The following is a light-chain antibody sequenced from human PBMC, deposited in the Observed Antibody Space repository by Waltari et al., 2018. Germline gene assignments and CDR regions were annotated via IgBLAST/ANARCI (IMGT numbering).Light chain of an antibody. CDR2: WAS. V-gene: IGKV4-1*01. J-gene: IGKJ3*01. CDR1: QSVLYRSNNKNF. Sequence: DIVMTQSPDSLAVSLGERATIPCTSSQSVLYRSNNKNFLAWYQQRPGQSPKLLIYWASTRESGVPDRFSGSGSGTDFTLTISSLQAEDVAVYYCQQYYTTPPTFGPGTKVDIK. CDR3: QQYYTTPPT.